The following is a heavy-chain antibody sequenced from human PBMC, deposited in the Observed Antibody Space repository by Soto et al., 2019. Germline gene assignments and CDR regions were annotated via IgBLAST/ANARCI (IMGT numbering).Heavy chain of an antibody. CDR2: IIPIFGTA. CDR1: GGTFSSYA. V-gene: IGHV1-69*01. D-gene: IGHD1-26*01. J-gene: IGHJ6*02. CDR3: ARVRKWELLGYYGMGG. Sequence: GXSVKVSCKASGGTFSSYAISWVRQAPVQGLEWMGGIIPIFGTANYAQKFQGRVTITADESTSTAYMELSSLRSEDTAVYYCARVRKWELLGYYGMGGWGQGTRVTVSS.